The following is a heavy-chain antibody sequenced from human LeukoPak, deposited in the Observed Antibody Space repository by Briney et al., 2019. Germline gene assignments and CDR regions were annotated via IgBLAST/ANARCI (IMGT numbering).Heavy chain of an antibody. CDR1: GYTFTSYG. CDR3: ALTNYDILTGYSYPHDDAFDI. CDR2: ISAYNGNT. D-gene: IGHD3-9*01. J-gene: IGHJ3*02. Sequence: ASVKVSCKASGYTFTSYGISWVRQAPGQGLEWMGWISAYNGNTNYAQKFQGRVTITADESTSTAYMELSSLRSEDTAVYYCALTNYDILTGYSYPHDDAFDIWGQGTMVTVSS. V-gene: IGHV1-18*01.